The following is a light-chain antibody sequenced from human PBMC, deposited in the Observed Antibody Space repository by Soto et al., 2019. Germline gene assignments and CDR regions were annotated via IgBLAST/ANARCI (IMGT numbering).Light chain of an antibody. CDR3: AAWDDSLNGVV. Sequence: VLTQPPSASGTSGQGVTISCSGSSSNIGINTVNWYQQFPGMAPKLLIYSNNQRPSGVPDRFSGSKSGTSASLAISGLQSEDEADYYCAAWDDSLNGVVFGGGTKVTVL. J-gene: IGLJ2*01. V-gene: IGLV1-44*01. CDR1: SSNIGINT. CDR2: SNN.